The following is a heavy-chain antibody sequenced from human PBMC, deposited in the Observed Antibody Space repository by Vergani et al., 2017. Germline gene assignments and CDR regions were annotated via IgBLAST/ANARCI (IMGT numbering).Heavy chain of an antibody. Sequence: EVQLLESGGGLVQPGGSLRLSCAASGFTFSSYAMSWVRQAPGKGLEWVSVIYSGGSTYYADSVKGRFTIARDNAKNTQYLQMNSLRAEDTAVYYCARSTPEYSSSPFDYWGQGTLVTVSS. CDR1: GFTFSSYA. V-gene: IGHV3-23*03. J-gene: IGHJ4*02. D-gene: IGHD6-6*01. CDR2: IYSGGST. CDR3: ARSTPEYSSSPFDY.